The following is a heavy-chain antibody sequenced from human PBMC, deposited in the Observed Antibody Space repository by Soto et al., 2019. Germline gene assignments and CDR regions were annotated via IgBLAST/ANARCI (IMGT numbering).Heavy chain of an antibody. J-gene: IGHJ6*02. D-gene: IGHD2-8*01. CDR3: AIGELPSIVLRYYYYYGVDV. V-gene: IGHV4-4*02. CDR1: GTSVSSTFW. CDR2: IHHTGNP. Sequence: SETLSLTCAVSGTSVSSTFWWTWVRQAPGKGLEWIGEIHHTGNPKYNPSLKSRVRMSVDKSNNEFSLKMTSVTAADTAVYYCAIGELPSIVLRYYYYYGVDVWGQGTTVTVSS.